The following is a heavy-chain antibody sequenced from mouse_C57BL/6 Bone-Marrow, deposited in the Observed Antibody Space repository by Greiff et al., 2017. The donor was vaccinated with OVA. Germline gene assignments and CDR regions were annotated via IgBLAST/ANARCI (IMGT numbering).Heavy chain of an antibody. J-gene: IGHJ4*01. V-gene: IGHV1-15*01. CDR3: TRPLIYFYGSSYYAVDY. CDR2: IDPETGGT. CDR1: GYTFTDYE. Sequence: QVQLQQSGAELVRPGASVTLSCKASGYTFTDYEMHWVKQTPVHGLEWIGAIDPETGGTAYNQKFKGKAILTADKSSSTAYMELRSLTSEDSAVYYCTRPLIYFYGSSYYAVDYWGQGTSVTVSS. D-gene: IGHD1-1*01.